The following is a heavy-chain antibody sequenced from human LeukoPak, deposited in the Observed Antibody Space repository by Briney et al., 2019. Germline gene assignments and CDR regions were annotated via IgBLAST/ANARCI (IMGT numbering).Heavy chain of an antibody. J-gene: IGHJ4*02. CDR2: INHSGST. CDR1: GGSFSGYY. CDR3: ARAAKTDIVATISEGGCYFDY. Sequence: SKTLSLTCAVYGGSFSGYYWSWIRQPPGKGLEWIGEINHSGSTNYNPSLKSRVTISVDTSKNQFSLKLNSVTAADTAVYYCARAAKTDIVATISEGGCYFDYWGQGTLVTVSS. D-gene: IGHD5-12*01. V-gene: IGHV4-34*01.